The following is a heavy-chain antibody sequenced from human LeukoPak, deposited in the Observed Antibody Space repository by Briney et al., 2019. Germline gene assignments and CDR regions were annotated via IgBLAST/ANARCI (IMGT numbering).Heavy chain of an antibody. CDR2: IYYSGST. Sequence: SETLSLTCTVSGGSISSSSYHWGWIRQPPGKGLEWIGSIYYSGSTYYNPSLKSRVTISVDTSKNQFSLKLSSVTAADTAVYYCARAILYYDSSGYIDYWGQGTLVTVSS. J-gene: IGHJ4*02. CDR3: ARAILYYDSSGYIDY. V-gene: IGHV4-39*07. D-gene: IGHD3-22*01. CDR1: GGSISSSSYH.